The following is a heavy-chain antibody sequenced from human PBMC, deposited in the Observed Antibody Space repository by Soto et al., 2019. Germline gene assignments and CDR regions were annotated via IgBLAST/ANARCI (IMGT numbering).Heavy chain of an antibody. CDR1: GFTFSYYY. CDR3: AHRQTYCGGVCYSGFDY. J-gene: IGHJ4*02. Sequence: GGSLRLSCAASGFTFSYYYMSWIRQAPGKGLEWVSYISSSSSYTNYADSVKGRFTISRDNAKNSLYLQMTNMDPVDTATYYCAHRQTYCGGVCYSGFDYWGQGTLVTVSS. CDR2: ISSSSSYT. V-gene: IGHV3-11*03. D-gene: IGHD2-21*02.